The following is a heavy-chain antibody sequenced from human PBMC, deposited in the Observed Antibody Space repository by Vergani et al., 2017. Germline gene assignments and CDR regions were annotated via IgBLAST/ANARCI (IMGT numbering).Heavy chain of an antibody. CDR2: IYKSGSS. J-gene: IGHJ3*02. CDR3: ARDCWYRTGWYSSFDI. D-gene: IGHD6-19*01. Sequence: QVQLQESGPGLVKSSETLSLTCTVSGGSISDYYWNWLRQPPGEGLEWIGYIYKSGSSTYNPSLKGRVTISADTSKNQFSLKLTSVTAADTALYYCARDCWYRTGWYSSFDIWGQGTM. CDR1: GGSISDYY. V-gene: IGHV4-59*01.